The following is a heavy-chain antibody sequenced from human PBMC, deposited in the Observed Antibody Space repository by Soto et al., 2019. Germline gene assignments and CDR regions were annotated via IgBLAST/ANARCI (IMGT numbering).Heavy chain of an antibody. CDR3: ARRDSSGYDPDAFDI. V-gene: IGHV5-51*01. CDR1: GYEFPSYW. D-gene: IGHD3-22*01. Sequence: GESLKISCKASGYEFPSYWIGWVLQGPGKGLEWMGIIFPADSDTRYSPSFYGHVSISADNSIGTAYLQWSSLRASDTAIYYCARRDSSGYDPDAFDIWGQGTLVTVSS. J-gene: IGHJ3*02. CDR2: IFPADSDT.